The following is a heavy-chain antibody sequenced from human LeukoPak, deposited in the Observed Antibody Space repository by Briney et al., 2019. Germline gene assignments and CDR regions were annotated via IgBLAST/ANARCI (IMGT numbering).Heavy chain of an antibody. Sequence: PGGSLRLSCAASGFTFSSYAMHWVRQAPGKGLEWVAVISYDGSNKYYGDSVKGRFTISRDNSKNTLYLQMNSLRAEDTAVYYCARDSCSSTSCLFNWFDPWGQGTLVTVSS. V-gene: IGHV3-30-3*01. J-gene: IGHJ5*02. CDR3: ARDSCSSTSCLFNWFDP. CDR2: ISYDGSNK. CDR1: GFTFSSYA. D-gene: IGHD2-2*01.